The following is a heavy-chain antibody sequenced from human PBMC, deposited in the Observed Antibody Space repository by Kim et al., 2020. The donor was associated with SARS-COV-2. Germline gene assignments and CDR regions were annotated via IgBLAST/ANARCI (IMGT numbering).Heavy chain of an antibody. CDR3: ARHSLRRLGELSSRGYDY. J-gene: IGHJ4*02. D-gene: IGHD3-16*02. V-gene: IGHV4-39*01. Sequence: KSRVTISVDTSKNQFSLKLSSVTAADTAVYYCARHSLRRLGELSSRGYDYWGQGTLVTVSS.